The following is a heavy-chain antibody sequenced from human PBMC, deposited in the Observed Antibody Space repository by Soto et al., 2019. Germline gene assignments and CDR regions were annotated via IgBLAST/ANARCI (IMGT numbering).Heavy chain of an antibody. CDR2: IKSKTDGGTT. D-gene: IGHD3-22*01. CDR1: GFTVSSDG. J-gene: IGHJ4*01. Sequence: PGGSLRLSCAASGFTVSSDGMSWVRQAPGKGLEWVGRIKSKTDGGTTDYAEPVKGRFAISRDDSNNMVYLQMNSLKIEDTAVYYCTTDSYSTIIIVRFDYWGHGTLVTVSS. CDR3: TTDSYSTIIIVRFDY. V-gene: IGHV3-15*01.